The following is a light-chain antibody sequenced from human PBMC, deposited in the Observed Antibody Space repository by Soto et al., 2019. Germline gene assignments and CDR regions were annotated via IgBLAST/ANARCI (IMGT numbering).Light chain of an antibody. CDR3: AVWDDSLNAYV. V-gene: IGLV1-44*01. CDR1: SANIGINT. CDR2: SDD. Sequence: QSVLTQPPSASVTPGQRVTISCSGSSANIGINTVKWYQQLPGTAPKLLIYSDDQRPSGVPDRVSGPRSGTSASLAISGLQYEDQAHYYCAVWDDSLNAYVFGNGTKLTVL. J-gene: IGLJ1*01.